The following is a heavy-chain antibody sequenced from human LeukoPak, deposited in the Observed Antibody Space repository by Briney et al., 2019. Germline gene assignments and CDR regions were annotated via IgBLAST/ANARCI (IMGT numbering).Heavy chain of an antibody. J-gene: IGHJ4*02. Sequence: GSLRLSCAASGFTFSSYWMSWVRQAPGKGLEWVANIKQDGSEKYYVDSVKGRFTISRDNAKNSLYLQMNSLRAEDTAVYYCARGIAAAGNPPDYWGQGNLVTVSS. CDR2: IKQDGSEK. V-gene: IGHV3-7*01. CDR3: ARGIAAAGNPPDY. D-gene: IGHD6-13*01. CDR1: GFTFSSYW.